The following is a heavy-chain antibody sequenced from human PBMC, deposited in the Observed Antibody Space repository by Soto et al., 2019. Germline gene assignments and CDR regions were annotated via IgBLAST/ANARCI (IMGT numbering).Heavy chain of an antibody. D-gene: IGHD6-19*01. CDR3: ARSSGWYEADAFDI. Sequence: QVQLVESGGGLFQPGGSLRLSCAASGFTLGDYEMSWIRQAPGKGLEWVSFLSRRGNTIYYADSVKGRFSISRDNAKNSVFLQMKSLRVEDTAAYFWARSSGWYEADAFDIWGQGTVVTVSA. J-gene: IGHJ3*02. CDR2: LSRRGNTI. CDR1: GFTLGDYE. V-gene: IGHV3-11*01.